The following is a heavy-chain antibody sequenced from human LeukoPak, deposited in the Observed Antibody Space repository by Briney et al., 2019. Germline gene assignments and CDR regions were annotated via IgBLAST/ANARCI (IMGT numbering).Heavy chain of an antibody. J-gene: IGHJ3*02. CDR2: INPSGGST. D-gene: IGHD1-1*01. Sequence: ASVKVSCKASGYSFTGHYMHWVRQAPGQGLEWMGIINPSGGSTSYAQKFQGRVTMTRDMSTSAVYMELSSLRSEDTAVYYCARDYLEPQGFDIWGQGTMVTVSS. CDR1: GYSFTGHY. V-gene: IGHV1-46*01. CDR3: ARDYLEPQGFDI.